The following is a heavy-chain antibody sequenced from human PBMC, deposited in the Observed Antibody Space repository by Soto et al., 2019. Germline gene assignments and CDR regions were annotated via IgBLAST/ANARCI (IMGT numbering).Heavy chain of an antibody. CDR1: GGSMSTSYY. J-gene: IGHJ4*02. V-gene: IGHV4-39*01. Sequence: QLQLQESGPGLLKPSETLSLTCTVSGGSMSTSYYWGWIRQPPGKGLEWIGSIYYSGSTYYNPSLKGPVTISVDTSKNQFSLKLTSVTAADTSVYYCATLWFGEADYWGQGTLVTVSS. CDR2: IYYSGST. D-gene: IGHD3-10*01. CDR3: ATLWFGEADY.